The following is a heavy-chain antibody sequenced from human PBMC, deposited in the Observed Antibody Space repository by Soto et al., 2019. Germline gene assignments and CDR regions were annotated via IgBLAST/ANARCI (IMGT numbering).Heavy chain of an antibody. V-gene: IGHV1-69*01. Sequence: QVQVVQSGVEVRRPGSSVKVSCKASGDTFKNCVISWVRQAPGQGLEWMGGIIPLVGTTDFAQRFQGRLTLTTDESTTTAYMELSRLRSEDTATYYCAAELGFGKLSVVWGQGTTLIVSS. CDR3: AAELGFGKLSVV. CDR2: IIPLVGTT. D-gene: IGHD3-10*01. CDR1: GDTFKNCV. J-gene: IGHJ6*02.